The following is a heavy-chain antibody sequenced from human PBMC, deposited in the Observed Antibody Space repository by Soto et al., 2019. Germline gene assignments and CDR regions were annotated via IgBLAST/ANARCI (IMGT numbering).Heavy chain of an antibody. CDR2: ISGSGGST. J-gene: IGHJ5*02. Sequence: EVQLLESGGGLVQPGGSLRLSCAASGFTFSSYAMSWVRQAPGKGLEWVSAISGSGGSTYYEDAVKGRFTISRDNSKNTLYLQMNSLRAEDTAVYYCAKVPRGEGSWVPWGQGTLVTVSS. CDR1: GFTFSSYA. V-gene: IGHV3-23*01. CDR3: AKVPRGEGSWVP. D-gene: IGHD1-26*01.